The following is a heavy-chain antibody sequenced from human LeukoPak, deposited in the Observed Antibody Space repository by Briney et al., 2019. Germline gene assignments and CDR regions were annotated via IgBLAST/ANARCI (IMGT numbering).Heavy chain of an antibody. CDR3: ARDLWAVVVVAATRLGY. V-gene: IGHV3-7*01. Sequence: PGGSLRLSCAASGFTFSSYWMHWVRQAPGKGLVWVANIKQDGREKYYVDSVKGRFTISRDNAKNSLYLQMNSLRAEDTAVYYCARDLWAVVVVAATRLGYWGQGTLVTVSS. CDR2: IKQDGREK. J-gene: IGHJ4*02. CDR1: GFTFSSYW. D-gene: IGHD2-15*01.